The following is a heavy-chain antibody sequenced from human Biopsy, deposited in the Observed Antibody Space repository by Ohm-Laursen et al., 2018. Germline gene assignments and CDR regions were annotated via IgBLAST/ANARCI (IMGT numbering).Heavy chain of an antibody. CDR3: ARDSGILNYGNFKYYHYFGMSV. V-gene: IGHV4-59*01. J-gene: IGHJ6*02. CDR1: GDYISSYY. D-gene: IGHD4-11*01. CDR2: VYYTGST. Sequence: SQTLSLTCTVSGDYISSYYWSWIRQPPGKGLEWIGYVYYTGSTEYNPYLQSRVTISVDTSKNHFSLRLRSVTTADSAVYYCARDSGILNYGNFKYYHYFGMSVWGQGTKVTVSS.